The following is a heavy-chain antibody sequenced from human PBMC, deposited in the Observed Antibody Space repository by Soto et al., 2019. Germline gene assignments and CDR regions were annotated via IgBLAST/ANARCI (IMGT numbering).Heavy chain of an antibody. J-gene: IGHJ4*02. V-gene: IGHV4-39*01. CDR3: MLGSGGNDFDY. CDR2: IYYSGST. Sequence: SEPLSHTCTLPCGSINCSSCYWSWIRQPPGKGLEWIGNIYYSGSTYYNPSLKSRVTISVDTSKNQFSLKLSSVTAADTAVYYCMLGSGGNDFDYWGQGTLVTVS. D-gene: IGHD2-15*01. CDR1: CGSINCSSCY.